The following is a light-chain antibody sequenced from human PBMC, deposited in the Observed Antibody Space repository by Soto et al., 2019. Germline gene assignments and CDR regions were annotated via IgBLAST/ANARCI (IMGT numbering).Light chain of an antibody. CDR1: SSDIGAYNF. CDR2: DVI. J-gene: IGLJ1*01. V-gene: IGLV2-11*01. Sequence: QSALTQPRSVSGSPGQSVTISCTGTSSDIGAYNFVSWYQQHPGKAPKLMIHDVIKRPSGVPDRFSGSKSGNTASLTIYGLQAEDEADYYCCSYAGGYPHVFGTGTKVNV. CDR3: CSYAGGYPHV.